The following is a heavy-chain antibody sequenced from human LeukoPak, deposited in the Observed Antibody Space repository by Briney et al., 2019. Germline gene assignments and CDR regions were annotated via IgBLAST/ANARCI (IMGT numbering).Heavy chain of an antibody. D-gene: IGHD3-10*01. CDR1: GYTFTGYG. CDR2: LSAYNGNT. J-gene: IGHJ4*02. V-gene: IGHV1-18*01. CDR3: ARIDLAYGSGTYYSSYFEY. Sequence: ASVKVSCKASGYTFTGYGITWVRQAPGQGLDWMGWLSAYNGNTNYAQKFQGRVTMTTETSTRTAYMELRSLRSDDAAVYYCARIDLAYGSGTYYSSYFEYWGQGTLVTVSS.